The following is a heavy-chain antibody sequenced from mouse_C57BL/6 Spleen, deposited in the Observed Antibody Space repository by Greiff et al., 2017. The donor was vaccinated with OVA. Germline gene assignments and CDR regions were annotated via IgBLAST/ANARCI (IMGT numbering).Heavy chain of an antibody. D-gene: IGHD3-2*02. CDR1: GFTFSSYA. V-gene: IGHV5-4*01. Sequence: EVNVVESGGGLVKPGGSLKLSCAASGFTFSSYAMSWVRQTPEKRLEWVATISDGGSYTYYPDNVKGRFTISRDNAKNNLYLQMSHLKSEDTAMYYCARDRQGYFDVWGTGTTVTVSS. CDR3: ARDRQGYFDV. J-gene: IGHJ1*03. CDR2: ISDGGSYT.